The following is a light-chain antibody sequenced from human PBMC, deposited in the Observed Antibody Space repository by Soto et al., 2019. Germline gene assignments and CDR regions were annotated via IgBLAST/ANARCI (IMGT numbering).Light chain of an antibody. J-gene: IGKJ1*01. CDR1: QSVSSD. Sequence: EIVMTQSPATLSVSPGESATLSCRASQSVSSDLAWYQQKPGQAPRLLIYGASIRATGIPDRFSGRGSGTDFTLTISRLEPEDFAVYYCQGYGNSRTFGQGTKVDNK. V-gene: IGKV3-20*01. CDR3: QGYGNSRT. CDR2: GAS.